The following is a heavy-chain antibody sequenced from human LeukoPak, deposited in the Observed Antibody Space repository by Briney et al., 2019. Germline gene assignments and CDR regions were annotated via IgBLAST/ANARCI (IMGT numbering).Heavy chain of an antibody. CDR3: ARNSCSGGSCYDNRGYFDY. J-gene: IGHJ4*02. V-gene: IGHV4-61*02. D-gene: IGHD2-15*01. Sequence: PSQTLSLTCTVSGDSISSGSYYWSWIRQPAGKGLEWIGRIYTSGSTNYNPSLKSRVTISVDTSKNQFSLKLSSVTAADTAVYFCARNSCSGGSCYDNRGYFDYWGQGTLVTVSS. CDR2: IYTSGST. CDR1: GDSISSGSYY.